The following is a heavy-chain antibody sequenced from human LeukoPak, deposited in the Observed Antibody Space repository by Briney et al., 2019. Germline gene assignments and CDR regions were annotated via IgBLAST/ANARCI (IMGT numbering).Heavy chain of an antibody. CDR3: AREGMGYFDS. D-gene: IGHD5-24*01. V-gene: IGHV3-66*01. J-gene: IGHJ4*02. CDR1: GFNITSNY. Sequence: GGSLRLSCAASGFNITSNYMNWVRQAPGKGLEWVAIIYSGGFTYYRDSVKGRFTIYRDNSKNTVYLQMNSLRVEDTAVFYCAREGMGYFDSWGQGTLVTVSS. CDR2: IYSGGFT.